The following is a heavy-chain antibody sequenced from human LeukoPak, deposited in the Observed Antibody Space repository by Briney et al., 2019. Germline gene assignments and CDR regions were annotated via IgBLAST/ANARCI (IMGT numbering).Heavy chain of an antibody. CDR3: ARVRRVGDGYNSHRFFDY. D-gene: IGHD5-24*01. CDR2: IKQDGSEK. V-gene: IGHV3-7*01. CDR1: GFTFSSYW. J-gene: IGHJ4*02. Sequence: PGGSLRLSCAASGFTFSSYWMSWVRQAPGKGLEWVANIKQDGSEKYYVDSVKGRFTISRDNAKNSLYLQMNSPRAEDTAVYYCARVRRVGDGYNSHRFFDYWGQGTLVTVSS.